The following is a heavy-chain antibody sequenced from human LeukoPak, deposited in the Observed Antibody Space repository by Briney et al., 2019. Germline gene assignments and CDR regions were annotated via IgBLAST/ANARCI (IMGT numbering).Heavy chain of an antibody. J-gene: IGHJ4*02. D-gene: IGHD3-22*01. V-gene: IGHV3-48*03. CDR2: ISSSGSTI. Sequence: GGSLRLSCAASGFTFSSYEMNWVRQAPGKGLEWVSYISSSGSTIYYADSVKGRFTISRDNAKNSLYLQMNSLRAEDTAVYYCAREHYYDSSGYYFYWGQGTLVTVSS. CDR3: AREHYYDSSGYYFY. CDR1: GFTFSSYE.